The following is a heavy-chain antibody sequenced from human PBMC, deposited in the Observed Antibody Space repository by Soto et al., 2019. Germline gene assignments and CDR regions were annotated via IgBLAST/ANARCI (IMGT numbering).Heavy chain of an antibody. V-gene: IGHV4-31*03. CDR1: GGSISSGGYY. CDR2: IYYSGST. D-gene: IGHD3-10*01. CDR3: ARDSMVRGFITSETYYYYYYGMDV. J-gene: IGHJ6*02. Sequence: QVQLQESGPGLVKPSQTLSLTCTVSGGSISSGGYYWTWIRQHPGKGLEWIGYIYYSGSTYYNPSVKSRVTISVETSKNQFSLKLSSVTAADTAVYYCARDSMVRGFITSETYYYYYYGMDVWGQGTTVTVSS.